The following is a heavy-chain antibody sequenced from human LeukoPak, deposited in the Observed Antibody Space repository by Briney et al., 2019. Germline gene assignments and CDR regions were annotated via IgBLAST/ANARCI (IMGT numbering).Heavy chain of an antibody. CDR3: ARDSTFSSSWYYFDY. D-gene: IGHD6-13*01. J-gene: IGHJ4*02. CDR1: GFTVSDNY. V-gene: IGHV3-66*01. Sequence: GGSLRLSCAASGFTVSDNYMTWVRQAPGKGLEWVSVIHSGGGTAYADSVKGRFTISRDNSKNTLYLQMNSLRAEDTAVYYCARDSTFSSSWYYFDYWGQGTLVTVSS. CDR2: IHSGGGT.